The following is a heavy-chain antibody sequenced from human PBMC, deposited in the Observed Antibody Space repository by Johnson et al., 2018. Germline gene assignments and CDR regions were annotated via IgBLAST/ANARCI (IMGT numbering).Heavy chain of an antibody. J-gene: IGHJ3*02. CDR1: GGSFSGYY. V-gene: IGHV4-34*01. CDR2: INNSGGT. Sequence: QVQLQQGGAGLLKPSETLSLTCAVYGGSFSGYYWSWIRQPPGKGLEWIGEINNSGGTNYNPSFKSGATISVDTSKTQISLKLSSVTAADTAVDYCARDNYGDYGDAFDIWGQGTMVTVSS. D-gene: IGHD4-17*01. CDR3: ARDNYGDYGDAFDI.